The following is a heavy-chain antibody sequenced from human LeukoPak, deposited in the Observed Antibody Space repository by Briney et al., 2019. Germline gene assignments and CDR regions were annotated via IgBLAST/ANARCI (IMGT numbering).Heavy chain of an antibody. V-gene: IGHV1-8*01. J-gene: IGHJ3*02. CDR2: MNPNSGNT. CDR1: GYTFTSYD. D-gene: IGHD3-10*01. CDR3: ARSASKGEDALDI. Sequence: GASVKVSCNASGYTFTSYDINWMRQATGQGLEWMGGMNPNSGNTGYAQRFQGRVTLTRNTSISAAYMELSRLRSEDTAVYYCARSASKGEDALDIWGQGTMVTVSS.